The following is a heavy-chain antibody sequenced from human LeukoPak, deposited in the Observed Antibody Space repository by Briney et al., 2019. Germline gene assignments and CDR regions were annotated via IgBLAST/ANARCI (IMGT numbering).Heavy chain of an antibody. CDR3: ARVVSTVTTNNWFDP. D-gene: IGHD4-17*01. CDR2: INHSGST. CDR1: GGSFSGYY. Sequence: SETLSLTCAVYGGSFSGYYWSWIRQPPGKGLEWIGEINHSGSTNYNPSLKSRVTISVDTSKNQFSLKLSSVTAADTAVYYCARVVSTVTTNNWFDPWGQGTLVTVSS. V-gene: IGHV4-34*01. J-gene: IGHJ5*02.